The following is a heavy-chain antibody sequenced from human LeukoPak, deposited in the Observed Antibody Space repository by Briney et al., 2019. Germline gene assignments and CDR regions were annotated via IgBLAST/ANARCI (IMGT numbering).Heavy chain of an antibody. D-gene: IGHD1-26*01. CDR2: LWYDGSVK. Sequence: QPGGSLRLSCAASGFTFSSYGMHWGGQASGKGRGGGAGLWYDGSVKDYADSVKVRFTTSRDNSKNTLYLKMNSLRAEDTAVYYCARKPKNSGSYNSFDHWGQGSLVTVSS. V-gene: IGHV3-33*01. CDR1: GFTFSSYG. J-gene: IGHJ4*02. CDR3: ARKPKNSGSYNSFDH.